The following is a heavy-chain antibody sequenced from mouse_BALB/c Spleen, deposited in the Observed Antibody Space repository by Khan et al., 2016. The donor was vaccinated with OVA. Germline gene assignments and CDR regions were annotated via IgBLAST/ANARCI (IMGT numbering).Heavy chain of an antibody. V-gene: IGHV5-6*01. Sequence: EVELVESGGDLVKPAGSLTLTCAASGFIFSSYSMSWVRQTPDKRLVWVATISSYGDYTYYPDNLKGRFTISRDTAKNTLYLQMNSLKTEDTAMDYCASQLTGSFDYWGQGTLVTVSA. J-gene: IGHJ3*01. D-gene: IGHD4-1*01. CDR2: ISSYGDYT. CDR1: GFIFSSYS. CDR3: ASQLTGSFDY.